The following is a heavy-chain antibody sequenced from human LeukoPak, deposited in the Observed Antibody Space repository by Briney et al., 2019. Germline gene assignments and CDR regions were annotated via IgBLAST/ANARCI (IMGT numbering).Heavy chain of an antibody. V-gene: IGHV4-34*01. CDR3: ARVGNDYGDYVSGNWFDP. J-gene: IGHJ5*02. CDR1: GGSISGYY. D-gene: IGHD4-17*01. CDR2: INHSGST. Sequence: SETLSLTCTVSGGSISGYYWSWIRQPPGKGLEWIGEINHSGSTNYNPSLKSRVTISVDTSKNQFSLKLSSVTAADTAVYYCARVGNDYGDYVSGNWFDPWGQGTLVTVSS.